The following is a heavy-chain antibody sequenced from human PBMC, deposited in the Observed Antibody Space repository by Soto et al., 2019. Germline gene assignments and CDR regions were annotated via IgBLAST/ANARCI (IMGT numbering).Heavy chain of an antibody. D-gene: IGHD3-22*01. CDR1: GFTFRSYS. CDR2: ISSSSSYI. J-gene: IGHJ4*02. V-gene: IGHV3-21*01. CDR3: ARLLYYYDTGGYSH. Sequence: EVQLVESGGGLVKPGGSLRLSCAASGFTFRSYSMKWVRQAPEKGLEWVSSISSSSSYIYYADSVKGRFTISRDNAKNSLYLQMNSLRAEDTAVYYCARLLYYYDTGGYSHWGQGTLVTVSS.